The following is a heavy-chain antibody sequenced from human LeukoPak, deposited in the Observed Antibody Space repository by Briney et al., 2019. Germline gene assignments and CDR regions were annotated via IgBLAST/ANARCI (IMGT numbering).Heavy chain of an antibody. CDR2: IYTSGST. CDR1: GGSISRYY. CDR3: ARDFYYDFWSGSFDY. V-gene: IGHV4-4*07. D-gene: IGHD3-3*01. Sequence: SETLSLTCTVSGGSISRYYWSWIRQPAGKGLEWIGRIYTSGSTNYNPSLKSRVTMSVDTSKNQFSLKLSSVTAADTAVYYCARDFYYDFWSGSFDYWGQGTLVTVSS. J-gene: IGHJ4*02.